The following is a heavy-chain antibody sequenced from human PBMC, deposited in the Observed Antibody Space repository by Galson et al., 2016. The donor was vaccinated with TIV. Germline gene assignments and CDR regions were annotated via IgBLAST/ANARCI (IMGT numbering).Heavy chain of an antibody. CDR3: ARGVAVAGYFDY. Sequence: SVKVSCKASGYNFIGRYFHWVRQAPGQGLEWMGWIIPNSGGANYAQKFQGRVTITRDKSMRTAYMELSRLRSDDTAVYYCARGVAVAGYFDYWGQGTLVTVSS. J-gene: IGHJ4*02. CDR1: GYNFIGRY. D-gene: IGHD6-19*01. V-gene: IGHV1-2*02. CDR2: IIPNSGGA.